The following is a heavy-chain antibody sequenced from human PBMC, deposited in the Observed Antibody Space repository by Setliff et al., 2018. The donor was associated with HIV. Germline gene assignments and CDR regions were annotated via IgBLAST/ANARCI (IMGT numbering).Heavy chain of an antibody. V-gene: IGHV3-23*01. CDR2: VSGNGYTT. CDR1: GFTFDYYA. Sequence: GGSLRLSCAGSGFTFDYYAMAWVRQAPGKGLEWVSSVSGNGYTTFYANSVRGRFTVSRDNSKNTLFLQMSSLRDEDTAVYYCARDFRIIVPDVFDIWGRGTMVTVSS. D-gene: IGHD2-15*01. CDR3: ARDFRIIVPDVFDI. J-gene: IGHJ3*02.